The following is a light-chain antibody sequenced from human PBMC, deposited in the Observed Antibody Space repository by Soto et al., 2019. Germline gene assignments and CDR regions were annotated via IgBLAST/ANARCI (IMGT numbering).Light chain of an antibody. CDR1: QSITSW. CDR2: KAS. V-gene: IGKV1-5*03. CDR3: QQYNSYPWT. J-gene: IGKJ1*01. Sequence: DIQMTQSPSTLSASLGDRVTITCRASQSITSWLAWYQQKPGKAPKILIYKASSLESGVPSRFSGSGSGTEFTLTITSLQPDDFATYYCQQYNSYPWTFGQGTKVEI.